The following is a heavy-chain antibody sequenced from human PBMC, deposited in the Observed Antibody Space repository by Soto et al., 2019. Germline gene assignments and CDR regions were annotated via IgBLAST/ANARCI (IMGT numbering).Heavy chain of an antibody. V-gene: IGHV4-4*07. CDR2: IYTSGST. CDR3: ARDCSSTSCYINGMDV. J-gene: IGHJ6*02. D-gene: IGHD2-2*02. CDR1: GGSISSYY. Sequence: SETLSLTCTVSGGSISSYYWSWIRQPAGKGLEWIGRIYTSGSTNYNPSLKSRVTMSVDTSKNQFSLKLSSVTAADTAVYYCARDCSSTSCYINGMDVWGQGTTVTVSS.